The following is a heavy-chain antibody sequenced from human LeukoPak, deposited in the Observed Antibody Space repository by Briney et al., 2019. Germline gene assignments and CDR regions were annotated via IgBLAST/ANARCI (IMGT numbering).Heavy chain of an antibody. CDR3: ARALIVIMAPQRDAFDI. J-gene: IGHJ3*02. Sequence: ASVKVSCKASGYTFTGYYMHWVRQAPGQGLEWMGWINPNSGGTNYAQKFQGRVTMTRDTSISTAYMELSRLRSDDTAVYYCARALIVIMAPQRDAFDIWGQGTLVTVSS. CDR1: GYTFTGYY. CDR2: INPNSGGT. V-gene: IGHV1-2*02. D-gene: IGHD2-8*01.